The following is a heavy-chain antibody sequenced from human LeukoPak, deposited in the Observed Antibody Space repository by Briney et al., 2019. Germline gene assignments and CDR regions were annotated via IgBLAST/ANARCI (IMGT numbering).Heavy chain of an antibody. J-gene: IGHJ3*02. D-gene: IGHD2-15*01. Sequence: ASVKVSCKASGYTFSSYGVSWVRQAPGQGLEWMGWISAYNGNTNYAQKVQGRVTMTTDTSTSTAYMELRSLRSDDTAVYYCARDERGTPEAFDIWGQGTMVTVSS. V-gene: IGHV1-18*01. CDR1: GYTFSSYG. CDR3: ARDERGTPEAFDI. CDR2: ISAYNGNT.